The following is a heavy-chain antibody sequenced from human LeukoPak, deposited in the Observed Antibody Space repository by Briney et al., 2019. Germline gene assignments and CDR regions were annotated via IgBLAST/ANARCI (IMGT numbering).Heavy chain of an antibody. J-gene: IGHJ3*02. CDR1: GGSISSSSYY. CDR3: ARQNDAFDI. CDR2: IYYSGST. V-gene: IGHV4-39*01. Sequence: SETLSLTCTVSGGSISSSSYYWGWIRQPPGKGREWIGRIYYSGSTCYNPSLKSRVTISVDTSKNQFSLKLSSATAADTAVYYCARQNDAFDIWGQGTMVTVSS.